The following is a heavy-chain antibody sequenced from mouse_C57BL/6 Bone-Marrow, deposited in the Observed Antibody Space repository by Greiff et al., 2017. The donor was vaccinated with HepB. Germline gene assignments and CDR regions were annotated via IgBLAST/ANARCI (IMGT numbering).Heavy chain of an antibody. CDR3: ARRSSSYDAMDY. Sequence: DVHLVESGGGLVQPGGSLKLSCAASGFTFSDYYMYWVRQTPEKRLEWVAYISNGGGSTYYPDTVKGRFTISRDNAKNTLYLQMSRLKSEDTAMYYCARRSSSYDAMDYWGQGTSVTVSS. V-gene: IGHV5-12*01. J-gene: IGHJ4*01. D-gene: IGHD1-1*01. CDR1: GFTFSDYY. CDR2: ISNGGGST.